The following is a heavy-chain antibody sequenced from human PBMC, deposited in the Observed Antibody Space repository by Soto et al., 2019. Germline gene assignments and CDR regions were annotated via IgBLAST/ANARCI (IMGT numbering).Heavy chain of an antibody. CDR2: INADNGNT. V-gene: IGHV1-3*01. D-gene: IGHD4-17*01. Sequence: QVQLVQSGAEVKKPGASVKLFCKASGYTFTNYAMHWVRQAPGQGLEWMGWINADNGNTRYSQKFQGRVTITRDTSASTVHMELRSLRSEDTAIYYCARDGRADNYGDYVDYWGQGTLVTVSS. CDR1: GYTFTNYA. J-gene: IGHJ4*02. CDR3: ARDGRADNYGDYVDY.